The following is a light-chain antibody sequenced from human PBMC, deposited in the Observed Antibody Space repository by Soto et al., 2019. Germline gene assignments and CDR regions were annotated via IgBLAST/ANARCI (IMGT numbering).Light chain of an antibody. J-gene: IGKJ1*01. CDR1: RTINTY. V-gene: IGKV1-39*01. CDR3: QKYNSAPHT. CDR2: GAS. Sequence: DVRMTQSPSSLSASVGDTITITCRASRTINTYLNWFQQKPGEPPRLLIYGASTLHDGVPSRFSGSGSGADFTLTISGLQPEDFASYHCQKYNSAPHTFGQGTKVDIK.